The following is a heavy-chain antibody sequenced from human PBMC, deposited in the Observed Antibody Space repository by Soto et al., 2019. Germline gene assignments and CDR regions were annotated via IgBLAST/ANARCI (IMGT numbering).Heavy chain of an antibody. CDR3: ARRALSWDSSGYYRFDY. J-gene: IGHJ4*02. D-gene: IGHD3-22*01. Sequence: SETLSLPSTVSGGSISSSSYYWGGIRQPPGKGLVWIGSTYETASTNHNLSLKSPVTISVDTSQNQSSPKLSSVTAADTAVYYCARRALSWDSSGYYRFDYWGQGTRVTVSS. V-gene: IGHV4-39*01. CDR2: TYETAST. CDR1: GGSISSSSYY.